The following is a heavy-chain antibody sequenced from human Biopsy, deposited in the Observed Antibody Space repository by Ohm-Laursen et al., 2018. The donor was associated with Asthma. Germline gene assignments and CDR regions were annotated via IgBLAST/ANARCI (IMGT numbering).Heavy chain of an antibody. CDR1: GGSVSSGSYY. D-gene: IGHD2-15*01. V-gene: IGHV4-61*01. Sequence: GTLSLTCIVSGGSVSSGSYYWSWIRQPPGKGLAWVSYISYSRSTDYNPSLKSRLTISMDTSKNQFSLKLSSVTAADTAVYYCARVPTTLRYFDLWGRGTLVTVSS. CDR3: ARVPTTLRYFDL. CDR2: ISYSRST. J-gene: IGHJ2*01.